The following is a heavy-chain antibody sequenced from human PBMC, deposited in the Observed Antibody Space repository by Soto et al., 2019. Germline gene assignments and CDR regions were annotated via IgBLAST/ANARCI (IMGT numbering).Heavy chain of an antibody. CDR3: ARGTTGQDDY. V-gene: IGHV4-4*07. J-gene: IGHJ4*02. Sequence: PSETLSLTSTVSGGSMNSYYWSWIRQPAGKGLEWIGRLYVSGTTNYNPSLNSRVTMSVDTSKNQFSLKLRFVTAADTAVYYCARGTTGQDDYWGQGTLVTVSS. D-gene: IGHD1-7*01. CDR1: GGSMNSYY. CDR2: LYVSGTT.